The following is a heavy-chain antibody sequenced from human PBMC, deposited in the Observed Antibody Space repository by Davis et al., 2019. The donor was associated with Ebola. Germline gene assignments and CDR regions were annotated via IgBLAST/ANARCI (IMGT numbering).Heavy chain of an antibody. J-gene: IGHJ4*02. CDR1: GFTFSDYY. CDR2: ISSSGSTI. Sequence: GGSLRLSCAASGFTFSDYYMSWIRQAPGKGLEWVSYISSSGSTIYYADSVRGRFTISRDNAKNSLYLQMNSLRAEDTALYYCAKDAGPIGSSSDYWGQGTLVTVSS. CDR3: AKDAGPIGSSSDY. V-gene: IGHV3-11*01. D-gene: IGHD6-6*01.